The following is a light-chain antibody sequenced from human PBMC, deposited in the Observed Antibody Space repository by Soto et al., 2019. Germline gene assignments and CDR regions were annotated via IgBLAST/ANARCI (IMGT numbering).Light chain of an antibody. CDR1: QSVSID. CDR2: DAS. CDR3: QHRHN. Sequence: EVVLTQSPATLSLSPGDRATLSCRASQSVSIDFAWYQQKPGQAPRLLTYDASNRATGIPARFSGSGSGTDFTLTISSLEPEDFAVYYCQHRHNFGPGTKVDIK. J-gene: IGKJ3*01. V-gene: IGKV3-11*01.